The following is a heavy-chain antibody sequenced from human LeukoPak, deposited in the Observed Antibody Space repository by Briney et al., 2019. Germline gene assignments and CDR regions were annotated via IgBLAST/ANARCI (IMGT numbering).Heavy chain of an antibody. J-gene: IGHJ6*02. CDR2: ISWDCGST. CDR1: AFTFDDYT. Sequence: GGCMRLSSAAYAFTFDDYTMHWVRQDPGKSLVWVSLISWDCGSTYYADSVKGRFTISRDNSKNSLYLQMNSLRTEDTALYYCAKDLDVWGQGTTVTVSS. CDR3: AKDLDV. V-gene: IGHV3-43*01.